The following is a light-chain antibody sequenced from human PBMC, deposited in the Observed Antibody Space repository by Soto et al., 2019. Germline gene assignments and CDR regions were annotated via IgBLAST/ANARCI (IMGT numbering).Light chain of an antibody. V-gene: IGLV1-40*01. J-gene: IGLJ3*02. CDR3: GSFSSTRIWL. Sequence: QSVLTQPPSISGAPGQRVTISCTGSSSNIGAGSDVHWYHQLPGTAPKLLIYGNTNRPSGVPDRFSGSKSGTSASLAIAGLQTEDEGDYYCGSFSSTRIWLFGGGTKLTVL. CDR2: GNT. CDR1: SSNIGAGSD.